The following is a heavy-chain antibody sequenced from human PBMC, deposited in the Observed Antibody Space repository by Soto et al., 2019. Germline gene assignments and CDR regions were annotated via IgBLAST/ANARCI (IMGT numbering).Heavy chain of an antibody. V-gene: IGHV1-3*01. CDR1: GYTFTSYA. Sequence: QVQLVQSGAEVKKPGASVKVSCKASGYTFTSYAMHWVRQAPGQRLEWMGWINAGNGNTKYSQKFQGRVTITRDTSASTAYMELSSLRSEDTAVYYCARGYDFWSGYYPNDYWGQGTLVTVSS. D-gene: IGHD3-3*01. J-gene: IGHJ4*02. CDR3: ARGYDFWSGYYPNDY. CDR2: INAGNGNT.